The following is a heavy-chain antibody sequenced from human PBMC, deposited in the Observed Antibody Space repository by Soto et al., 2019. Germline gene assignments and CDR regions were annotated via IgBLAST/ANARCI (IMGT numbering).Heavy chain of an antibody. D-gene: IGHD6-19*01. CDR3: ARDDIQGIAVSTYGMDC. CDR1: EVVVIIFF. Sequence: PGVCLRLYYAATEVVVIIFFMPWVRQTPGRGLSWVEVIWFDGSNEKYEDSVKGRFTISKDNSKSKLYRKMNSLRAEDTAVYYCARDDIQGIAVSTYGMDCWGQGTRV. V-gene: IGHV3-33*01. CDR2: IWFDGSNE. J-gene: IGHJ6*02.